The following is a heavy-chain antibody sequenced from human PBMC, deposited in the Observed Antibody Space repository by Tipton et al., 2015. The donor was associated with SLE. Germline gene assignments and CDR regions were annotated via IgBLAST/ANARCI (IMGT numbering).Heavy chain of an antibody. J-gene: IGHJ4*02. CDR3: ATEVLPAAAFDY. Sequence: TLSLTCTVSGGSISSGGYYWSWIRQHPGKGLEWIGYIYYSGSTNYNPSLKSRVTISVDTSKNQFSLKLSSVTAADTAVYYCATEVLPAAAFDYWGQGTLVTVSS. V-gene: IGHV4-30-4*08. CDR2: IYYSGST. CDR1: GGSISSGGYY. D-gene: IGHD2-2*01.